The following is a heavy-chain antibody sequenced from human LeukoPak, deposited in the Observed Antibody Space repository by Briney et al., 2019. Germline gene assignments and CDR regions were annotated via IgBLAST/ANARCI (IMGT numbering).Heavy chain of an antibody. CDR1: GFTFSRNW. V-gene: IGHV3-7*03. CDR3: ARVGSGNFLGAFDI. D-gene: IGHD1-26*01. Sequence: GGSLRLSCAASGFTFSRNWMIWVRQAPGKRLEWVANINQDGSKKYYVDSVKGRFTISRDNAKNSLFLQMNSLRAEDTAVYYCARVGSGNFLGAFDIWGQGTMVTVSS. CDR2: INQDGSKK. J-gene: IGHJ3*02.